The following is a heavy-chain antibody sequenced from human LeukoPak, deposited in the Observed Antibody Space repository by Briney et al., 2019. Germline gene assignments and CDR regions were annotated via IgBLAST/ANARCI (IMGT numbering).Heavy chain of an antibody. D-gene: IGHD4-11*01. V-gene: IGHV3-21*06. J-gene: IGHJ4*02. Sequence: GGSLRLSCAASGFTFSSYSMNWVRQAPGKGLEWVSSISSSSTYIYYADSVKGRFTISRDNAKNSLYLQMNSLRAEDTAVYYCARDLTTVTTAVFAYWGQGTLVTVSS. CDR2: ISSSSTYI. CDR1: GFTFSSYS. CDR3: ARDLTTVTTAVFAY.